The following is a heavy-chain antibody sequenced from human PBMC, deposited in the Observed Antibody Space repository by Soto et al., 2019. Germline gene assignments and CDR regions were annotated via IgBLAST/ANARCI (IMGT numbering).Heavy chain of an antibody. CDR2: IIPILGIA. Sequence: QVQLVQSGAEVKKPGSSVKVSCKASGGTFSSYTISWVRQAPGQGLEWMGRIIPILGIANYAQKFQGRVTITADKSTSTAYMELSRMRSEDTAVYYCASNSEYSSGSLGYWGQGTLVTVSS. J-gene: IGHJ4*02. D-gene: IGHD6-19*01. CDR1: GGTFSSYT. CDR3: ASNSEYSSGSLGY. V-gene: IGHV1-69*02.